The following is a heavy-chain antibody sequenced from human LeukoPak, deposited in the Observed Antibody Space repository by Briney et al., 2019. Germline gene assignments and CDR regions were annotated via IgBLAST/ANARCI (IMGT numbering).Heavy chain of an antibody. Sequence: PGGSLRLSCAASGFTFSSYSMNWVRQAPGKGVEWVSSISSSSSYIYYADSVKGRFTISRDNAKNSLYLQMNSLRAEDTAVYYCARDLAGYDSSGYGYWGQGTLVTASS. CDR3: ARDLAGYDSSGYGY. D-gene: IGHD3-22*01. J-gene: IGHJ4*02. CDR1: GFTFSSYS. CDR2: ISSSSSYI. V-gene: IGHV3-21*01.